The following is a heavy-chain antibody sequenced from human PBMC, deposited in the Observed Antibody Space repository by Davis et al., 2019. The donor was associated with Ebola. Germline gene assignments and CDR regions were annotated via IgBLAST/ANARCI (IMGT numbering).Heavy chain of an antibody. CDR2: FDPEDGET. V-gene: IGHV1-24*01. CDR1: GYTLTELS. Sequence: AASVKVSCKVSGYTLTELSMHWVRQAPGKGLEWMGGFDPEDGETIYAQRFQGRVTMTEDTSTDTAYMELSSLRSEDTAVYYCATSSDSSGHYDYWGQGTLVTVSS. J-gene: IGHJ4*02. D-gene: IGHD3-22*01. CDR3: ATSSDSSGHYDY.